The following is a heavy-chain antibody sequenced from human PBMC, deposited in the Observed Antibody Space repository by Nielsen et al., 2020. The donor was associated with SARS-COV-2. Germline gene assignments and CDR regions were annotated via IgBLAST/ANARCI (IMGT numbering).Heavy chain of an antibody. V-gene: IGHV3-23*01. CDR1: GFTFDDYS. CDR3: AKDRTPDGLWEVDY. Sequence: GESLKISCAASGFTFDDYSISWVRQAPGKGLEWVSAITQSDTGTYYADSVRGRFTISRDNSKNTLYLQMSNLRAEDTAVYFCAKDRTPDGLWEVDYWGLGTLVTVSS. J-gene: IGHJ4*02. CDR2: ITQSDTGT. D-gene: IGHD1-14*01.